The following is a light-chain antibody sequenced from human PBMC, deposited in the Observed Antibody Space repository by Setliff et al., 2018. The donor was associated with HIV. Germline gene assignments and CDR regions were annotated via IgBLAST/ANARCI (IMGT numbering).Light chain of an antibody. Sequence: QSVLTQTPSASGTPGQGVTISCSGGSSNIGTNTVNWYQQLPGTAPKLLMYSDNQRPSGVPDRFSGSKPGTSASLAISGLQSEDEADYYCATWDDSLNGRVFGTGTKVTVL. CDR3: ATWDDSLNGRV. J-gene: IGLJ1*01. V-gene: IGLV1-44*01. CDR2: SDN. CDR1: SSNIGTNT.